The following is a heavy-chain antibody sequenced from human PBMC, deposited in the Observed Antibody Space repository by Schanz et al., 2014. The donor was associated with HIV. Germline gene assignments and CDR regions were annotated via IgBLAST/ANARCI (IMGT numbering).Heavy chain of an antibody. CDR3: ARGNCTDGYNFFCDY. J-gene: IGHJ4*02. V-gene: IGHV3-33*01. D-gene: IGHD5-12*01. CDR2: IWDDGSNK. CDR1: GFTFSSYG. Sequence: QVRLVESGGGVVQPGRSLRLSCAASGFTFSSYGMHWVRQAPGKGLEWVAVIWDDGSNKYYVDSVKGRFTISRDNSKNTLFLQMNSLRADDTAVYYCARGNCTDGYNFFCDYWGQGTLVTVSS.